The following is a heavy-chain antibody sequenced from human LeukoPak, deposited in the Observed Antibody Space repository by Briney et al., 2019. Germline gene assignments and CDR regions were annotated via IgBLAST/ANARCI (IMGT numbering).Heavy chain of an antibody. J-gene: IGHJ4*02. CDR1: GYTFTSYG. V-gene: IGHV1-18*01. Sequence: GASVKVSCKASGYTFTSYGISWVRQAPGQGLEWMGWISAYNGNTNYAQKLQGRVTMTTDTFTSTAYVELRSLRSDDTAVYYCASSPRGIVGAPQLDFGYWGQGTLVTVSS. CDR3: ASSPRGIVGAPQLDFGY. D-gene: IGHD1-26*01. CDR2: ISAYNGNT.